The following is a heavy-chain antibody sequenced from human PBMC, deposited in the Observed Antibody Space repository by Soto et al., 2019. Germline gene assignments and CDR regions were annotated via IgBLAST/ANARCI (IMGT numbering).Heavy chain of an antibody. CDR3: ARALLSHSYDSGGYDSYFHAMDV. J-gene: IGHJ6*02. CDR2: IIPISETT. CDR1: GGTFSSLD. Sequence: QVQLVQSGAEVKKPGSSVKVSCKASGGTFSSLDINWVRQAPGQGLEWMGGIIPISETTNYAQIFQGRVSIVADISTSTAYMELSRLRSEDTAVYYCARALLSHSYDSGGYDSYFHAMDVWGQGTPATVSS. D-gene: IGHD3-22*01. V-gene: IGHV1-69*06.